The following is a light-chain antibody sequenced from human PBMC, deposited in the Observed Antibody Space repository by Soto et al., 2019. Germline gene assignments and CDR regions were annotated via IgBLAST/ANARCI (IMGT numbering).Light chain of an antibody. CDR2: SAS. CDR1: QSISW. J-gene: IGKJ4*01. V-gene: IGKV1-39*01. CDR3: QQSDSGLT. Sequence: DIQMTQSPSTLSASVGDRVTITCRASQSISWLAWYQQKPGKAPKLLIYSASRLKSGVPSRFSGSGSGTDFTLTISSLQPEDFATYYCQQSDSGLTFGGGTKVEIK.